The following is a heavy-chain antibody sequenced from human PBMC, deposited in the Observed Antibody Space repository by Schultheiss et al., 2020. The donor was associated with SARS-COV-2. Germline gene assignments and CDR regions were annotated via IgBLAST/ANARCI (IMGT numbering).Heavy chain of an antibody. J-gene: IGHJ5*02. CDR3: ARDVRDFWSNWFDP. CDR2: IYYSGST. D-gene: IGHD3-3*01. V-gene: IGHV4-61*01. CDR1: GGSMSSSSY. Sequence: SETLSLTCTVSGGSMSSSSYWAWIRQPPGKGLEWIGYIYYSGSTNYNPSLKSRVTISVDTSKNQFSLKLSSVTAADTAVYYCARDVRDFWSNWFDPWGQGTLVTVSS.